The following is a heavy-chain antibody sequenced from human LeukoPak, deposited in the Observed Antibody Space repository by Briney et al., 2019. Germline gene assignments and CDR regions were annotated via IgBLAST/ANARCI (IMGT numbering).Heavy chain of an antibody. V-gene: IGHV3-23*01. D-gene: IGHD2-21*01. CDR1: GFSFSSYA. Sequence: GGSLRLSCAASGFSFSSYAMSWVRQAPGKGLEWVSRIIGSGSSTYYVDSVEGRFTISRDNSKNTLYLQMNSLRVEDTAVDYCAKYGVASGDSRDYFQHWGQGTLVTVSS. J-gene: IGHJ1*01. CDR2: IIGSGSST. CDR3: AKYGVASGDSRDYFQH.